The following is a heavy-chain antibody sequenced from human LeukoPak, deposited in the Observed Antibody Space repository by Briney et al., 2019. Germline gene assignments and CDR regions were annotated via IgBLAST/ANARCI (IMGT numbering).Heavy chain of an antibody. CDR1: GFTFSSYG. J-gene: IGHJ4*02. CDR2: ISYDGNIK. D-gene: IGHD2-21*02. Sequence: PGGSLRLSCAASGFTFSSYGIQWVRQAPGKGLEWVAVISYDGNIKNYADSVKGRFTVSRDNSKNTLYLQMNSLRAEDTAVYYCAKEVSANFDHWGQGTLVTVSS. V-gene: IGHV3-30*18. CDR3: AKEVSANFDH.